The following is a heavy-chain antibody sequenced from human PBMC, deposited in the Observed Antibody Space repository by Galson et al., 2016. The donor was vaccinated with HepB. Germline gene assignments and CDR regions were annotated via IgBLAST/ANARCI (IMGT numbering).Heavy chain of an antibody. CDR3: ARSGPCVIGGSCSDAFDI. D-gene: IGHD2-15*01. CDR1: GYTFTGYH. CDR2: INPKVGGT. J-gene: IGHJ3*02. V-gene: IGHV1-46*01. Sequence: SVKVSCKASGYTFTGYHIHWVRQAPGQGPEWMGMINPKVGGTDYAQKFQGRVTMTRDTSSSTVYMELSSLTSDDTAVFYCARSGPCVIGGSCSDAFDIWGQGTMVTVSS.